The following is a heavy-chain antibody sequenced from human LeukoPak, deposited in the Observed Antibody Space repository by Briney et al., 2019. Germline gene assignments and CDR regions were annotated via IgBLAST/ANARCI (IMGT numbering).Heavy chain of an antibody. Sequence: GGSLRLSCAASGFTFDDYAMHWVRQAPGKGLEWVAFIRYDGSNKYYADSVKGRFTISRDNSKNTLYLQMNSLRAEDTAVYYCAKVVDGENYFDYWGQGTLVTVSS. V-gene: IGHV3-30*02. CDR1: GFTFDDYA. D-gene: IGHD2-15*01. J-gene: IGHJ4*02. CDR3: AKVVDGENYFDY. CDR2: IRYDGSNK.